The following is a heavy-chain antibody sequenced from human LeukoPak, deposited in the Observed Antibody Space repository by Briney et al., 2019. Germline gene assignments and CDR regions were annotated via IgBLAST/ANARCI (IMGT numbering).Heavy chain of an antibody. Sequence: GGSLRLSCAASGFTFSDYYMSWIRQAPGKVPEWVSYISTSGTTIYYADSVKGRFTISRDNAKNSLYLQMNSLRAVDTAFYYCAAGRNSYAYFDSWGQGTLVTVSS. CDR1: GFTFSDYY. V-gene: IGHV3-11*01. CDR2: ISTSGTTI. D-gene: IGHD5-18*01. J-gene: IGHJ4*02. CDR3: AAGRNSYAYFDS.